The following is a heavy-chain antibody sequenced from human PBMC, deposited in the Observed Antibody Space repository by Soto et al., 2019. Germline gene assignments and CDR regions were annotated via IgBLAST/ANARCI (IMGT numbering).Heavy chain of an antibody. J-gene: IGHJ6*02. V-gene: IGHV1-69*13. CDR1: GGTFSSYA. CDR3: ARDNWNPYYYYYGMDV. D-gene: IGHD1-20*01. CDR2: IIPIFGTA. Sequence: ASVKVSCKASGGTFSSYAISWVRQAPGQGLEWMGGIIPIFGTANYAQKFQGRVTITADESTSTAYMELSSLRSEDTAVYYCARDNWNPYYYYYGMDVWGQGTTVTVSS.